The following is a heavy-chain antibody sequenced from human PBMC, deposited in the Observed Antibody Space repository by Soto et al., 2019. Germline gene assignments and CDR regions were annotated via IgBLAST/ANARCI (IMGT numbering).Heavy chain of an antibody. V-gene: IGHV1-3*01. J-gene: IGHJ4*02. Sequence: ASVKVSCKDSGDTFTTYAIHWVRQAPGQRLEWLGWINAGNGNTKYSEKFQGRVTITTDTSASTAYMGLSSLRSEDTAVYYCARVSTVTTLDYWGQGTLVTVSS. D-gene: IGHD4-17*01. CDR3: ARVSTVTTLDY. CDR1: GDTFTTYA. CDR2: INAGNGNT.